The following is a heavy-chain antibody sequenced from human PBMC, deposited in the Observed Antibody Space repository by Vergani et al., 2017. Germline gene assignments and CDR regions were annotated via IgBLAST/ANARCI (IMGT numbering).Heavy chain of an antibody. J-gene: IGHJ6*02. V-gene: IGHV3-13*01. Sequence: EVQLVESGGGLVQPGGSLRLSCAASGFTFSTYDMHWVRQATGKGLEWVSAIGTAGDTYYPGSVKGRFTISRDKSQNTVNLQMNSLRTEDTAVYFCANSVIAGNVGVAYFGMDVWGRGTTVTVSS. CDR1: GFTFSTYD. D-gene: IGHD2/OR15-2a*01. CDR3: ANSVIAGNVGVAYFGMDV. CDR2: IGTAGDT.